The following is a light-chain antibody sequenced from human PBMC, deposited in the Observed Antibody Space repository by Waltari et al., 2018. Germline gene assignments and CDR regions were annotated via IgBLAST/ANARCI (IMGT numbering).Light chain of an antibody. J-gene: IGLJ3*02. V-gene: IGLV1-47*01. CDR1: SSNLGSNP. CDR3: AAWDNSLSAWV. Sequence: QSVLTQPPSASGTPGQRVTISCSGSSSNLGSNPVFWYQHLPGTAPKLLIYGNSQRPAGVPDRLSGSKSGPSASLAMSGLRSEDEADYYCAAWDNSLSAWVFGGGTKLTVL. CDR2: GNS.